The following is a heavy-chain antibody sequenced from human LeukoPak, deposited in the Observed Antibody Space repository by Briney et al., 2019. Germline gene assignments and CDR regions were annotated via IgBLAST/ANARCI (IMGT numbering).Heavy chain of an antibody. J-gene: IGHJ3*02. V-gene: IGHV4-38-2*02. CDR2: IYHSGST. CDR1: GYSISSGYY. D-gene: IGHD3-22*01. CDR3: ARDNNDGITMIVAQDI. Sequence: SETLSLTCTVSGYSISSGYYWGWIRQPPGKGLEWIGSIYHSGSTYYNPSLKSRVTISVDTSKNQFSLKLSSVTAADTAVYYCARDNNDGITMIVAQDIWGQGTMVTVSS.